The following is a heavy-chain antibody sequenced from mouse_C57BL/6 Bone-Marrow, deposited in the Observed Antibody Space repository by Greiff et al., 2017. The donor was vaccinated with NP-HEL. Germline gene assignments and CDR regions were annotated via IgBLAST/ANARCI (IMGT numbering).Heavy chain of an antibody. V-gene: IGHV5-6*01. CDR2: ISSGGSYT. D-gene: IGHD1-1*01. J-gene: IGHJ2*01. Sequence: EVQLVESGGDLVKPGGSLKLSCAASGFTFSSYGMSWVRQTPDKRLEWVATISSGGSYTYYLDSVKGRFTISRDNAKNTLYLQMSSLKSEDTAMYYCARHMIITTVVAPYYFDYWGQGTTLTVSS. CDR1: GFTFSSYG. CDR3: ARHMIITTVVAPYYFDY.